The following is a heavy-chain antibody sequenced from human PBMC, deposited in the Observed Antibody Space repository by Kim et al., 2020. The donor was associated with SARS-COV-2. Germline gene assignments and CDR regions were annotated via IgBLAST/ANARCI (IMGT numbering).Heavy chain of an antibody. Sequence: GGSLRLSCAASGFTFSSYEMNWVRQAPGKGLEWVSYISSSGSTIYYADSVKGRFTISRDNAKNSLYLQMNSLRAEDTAVYYCAREYYDFLSGHSYYYYYMDVWGKGTTVTVSS. CDR3: AREYYDFLSGHSYYYYYMDV. V-gene: IGHV3-48*03. CDR1: GFTFSSYE. J-gene: IGHJ6*03. D-gene: IGHD3-3*01. CDR2: ISSSGSTI.